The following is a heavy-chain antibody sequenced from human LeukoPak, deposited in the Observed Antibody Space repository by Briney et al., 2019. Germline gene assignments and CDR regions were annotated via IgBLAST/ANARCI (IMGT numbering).Heavy chain of an antibody. Sequence: GGSLRLSCAASGFTFSSYSMNWVRQAPGEGLEWVSYISISSGTIHYADSVKGRFTISRDNAKNLLFLQMDSLRDEDTAVYYCARDEAYSGTYAVTWGQGTLVTVSS. CDR3: ARDEAYSGTYAVT. J-gene: IGHJ5*02. CDR2: ISISSGTI. CDR1: GFTFSSYS. D-gene: IGHD1-26*01. V-gene: IGHV3-48*02.